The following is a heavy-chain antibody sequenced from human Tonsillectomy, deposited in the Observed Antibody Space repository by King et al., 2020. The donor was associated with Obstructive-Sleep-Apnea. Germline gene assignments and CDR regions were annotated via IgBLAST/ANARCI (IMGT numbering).Heavy chain of an antibody. CDR3: ARDKWAYGMDV. V-gene: IGHV4-4*02. CDR2: IYHSGST. J-gene: IGHJ6*02. CDR1: GDSISSYNW. Sequence: QLQESGPGLVKPSGTLSLNCAVSGDSISSYNWWIWVRQTPGKGLEWIGEIYHSGSTNYNPSLKSRVTVSVDKSKNQFSLKLSSVTAADTAVYFCARDKWAYGMDVWGQGTTVTVSS. D-gene: IGHD1-26*01.